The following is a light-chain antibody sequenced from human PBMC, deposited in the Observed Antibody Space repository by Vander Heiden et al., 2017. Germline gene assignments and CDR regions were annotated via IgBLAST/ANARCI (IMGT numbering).Light chain of an antibody. CDR1: KSVTIT. CDR2: GAS. V-gene: IGKV3-15*01. Sequence: EIVMTQSPATLSASPGERATPSRRASKSVTITLACYQQKPGQAPTLLIYGASTRATGIPARFSGSGSGTEFTLTISSLQSEDFAVYYCQQYNNWPLYTFGQGTKLEIK. CDR3: QQYNNWPLYT. J-gene: IGKJ2*01.